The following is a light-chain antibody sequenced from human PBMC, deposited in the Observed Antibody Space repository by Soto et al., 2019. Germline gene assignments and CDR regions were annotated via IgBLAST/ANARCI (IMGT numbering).Light chain of an antibody. Sequence: QSVLTQPPSVSAAPGQKVTISCSGRSSNIGNNYVSWYQQLPGTAPKLLIYDTSRRPSGIPDRFSGSKSGTSATLDITGLQTGDEADYYCGMWDSSLRLVVFGGGTKVTVL. CDR2: DTS. V-gene: IGLV1-51*01. J-gene: IGLJ2*01. CDR1: SSNIGNNY. CDR3: GMWDSSLRLVV.